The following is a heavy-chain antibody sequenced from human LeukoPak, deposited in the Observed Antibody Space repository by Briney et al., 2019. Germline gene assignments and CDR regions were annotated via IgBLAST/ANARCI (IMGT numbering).Heavy chain of an antibody. CDR3: ARGQAVALDY. CDR1: GYTFSSYG. D-gene: IGHD6-19*01. CDR2: IGAYNGNT. V-gene: IGHV1-18*04. Sequence: ASVKVSCKASGYTFSSYGISWVRQAPGQGLEWIGWIGAYNGNTNYAQNLQGRVTMTTDTSTSTAYMELRSLRSDDTAVYYCARGQAVALDYWGQGTLVTVSS. J-gene: IGHJ4*02.